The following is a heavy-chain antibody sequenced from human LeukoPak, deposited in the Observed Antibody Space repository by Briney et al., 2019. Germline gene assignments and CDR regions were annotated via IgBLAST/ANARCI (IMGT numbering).Heavy chain of an antibody. CDR1: GFSLRGEK. CDR3: ARDLGPAGYAGGDIFDF. J-gene: IGHJ4*02. Sequence: GGFLKLSCAGSGFSLRGEKMKWVRPAPGKGPEWGSSISSSSRYIYYADSVKGRFTVSRDNAKNSLYLQMNSLTAEDTAVYYCARDLGPAGYAGGDIFDFWGQGTLVTVSS. CDR2: ISSSSRYI. D-gene: IGHD5-12*01. V-gene: IGHV3-21*01.